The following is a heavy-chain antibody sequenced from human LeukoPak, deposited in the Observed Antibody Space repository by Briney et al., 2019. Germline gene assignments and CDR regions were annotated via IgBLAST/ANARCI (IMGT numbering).Heavy chain of an antibody. CDR3: AGTDGYNYQRSY. CDR1: GFTFSSYS. CDR2: ISSSSSYI. J-gene: IGHJ4*02. V-gene: IGHV3-21*01. Sequence: GGPLRLSCAASGFTFSSYSMNWVRQAPGKGLEWVSSISSSSSYIYYADSVKGRFTISRDNAKNSLYLQMNSLRAEDTAVYYCAGTDGYNYQRSYWGQGTLVTVSS. D-gene: IGHD5-24*01.